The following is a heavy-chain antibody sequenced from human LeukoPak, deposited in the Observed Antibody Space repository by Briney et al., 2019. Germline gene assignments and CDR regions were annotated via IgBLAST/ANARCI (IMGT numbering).Heavy chain of an antibody. J-gene: IGHJ4*02. D-gene: IGHD3-9*01. CDR2: ISSSGSTI. V-gene: IGHV3-11*01. CDR1: GFTFSDYY. Sequence: KPGGSLRLSCAASGFTFSDYYMSWIRQAPGKGMEWVSDISSSGSTIYYADSVKGRFTISRDNAKNSLYLQMNSLRAEDTAVYYCARVPLDILTGYYHEYYFDYWGQGTLVTVSS. CDR3: ARVPLDILTGYYHEYYFDY.